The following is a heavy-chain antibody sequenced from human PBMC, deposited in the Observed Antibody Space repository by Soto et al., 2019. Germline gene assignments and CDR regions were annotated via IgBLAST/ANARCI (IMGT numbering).Heavy chain of an antibody. J-gene: IGHJ3*02. Sequence: SETLSLTCTVSGGSISSGGYYWSWIRQHPGKGLEWIGYIYYSGSTYYNPSLKSRVTISVDTSKNQFSLKLSSVTAADTAMYYCANEVFGGGAFDIWGQGTMVT. V-gene: IGHV4-31*03. CDR1: GGSISSGGYY. CDR2: IYYSGST. D-gene: IGHD3-3*01. CDR3: ANEVFGGGAFDI.